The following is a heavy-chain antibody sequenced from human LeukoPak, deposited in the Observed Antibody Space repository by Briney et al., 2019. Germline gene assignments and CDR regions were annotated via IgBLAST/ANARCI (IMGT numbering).Heavy chain of an antibody. Sequence: PGGSLRLSCAASGFTVSSNYMSWVRQAPGKGLEWVSVIYSGGSTYYADSVKGRFTISRDNSKNTLYLQMNSLRAEDTAVYYCARLLYGDYDDFDYWGQGTLVTVSS. D-gene: IGHD4-17*01. CDR2: IYSGGST. CDR1: GFTVSSNY. CDR3: ARLLYGDYDDFDY. V-gene: IGHV3-66*01. J-gene: IGHJ4*02.